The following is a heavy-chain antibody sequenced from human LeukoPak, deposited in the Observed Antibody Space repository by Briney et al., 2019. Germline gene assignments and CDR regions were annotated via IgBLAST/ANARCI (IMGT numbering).Heavy chain of an antibody. J-gene: IGHJ4*02. CDR3: AKDEGLYCSSTSCLGYFDY. Sequence: GGSLRLSCAASGFTFSSYAMSWVRQAPGKGLEWVSAISGSGGSTYYADSVKGRFTISRDNSKNTLYLQMNSLRAEDTAVYYCAKDEGLYCSSTSCLGYFDYWGQGTLVTVSS. CDR1: GFTFSSYA. CDR2: ISGSGGST. V-gene: IGHV3-23*01. D-gene: IGHD2-2*01.